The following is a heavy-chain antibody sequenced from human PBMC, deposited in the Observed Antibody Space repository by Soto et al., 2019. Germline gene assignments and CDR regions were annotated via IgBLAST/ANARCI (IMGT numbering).Heavy chain of an antibody. D-gene: IGHD6-13*01. J-gene: IGHJ4*02. V-gene: IGHV4-39*07. Sequence: SETLSLTCTVSGGSISSSSYYWGWIRQPPGKGLEWIGSIYYSRSTYYNPSLKSRVTISVDTSKNQFSLKLSSVTAADTAVYYCGYLPSSSPDTSLDYWGQGTLVTVSS. CDR2: IYYSRST. CDR3: GYLPSSSPDTSLDY. CDR1: GGSISSSSYY.